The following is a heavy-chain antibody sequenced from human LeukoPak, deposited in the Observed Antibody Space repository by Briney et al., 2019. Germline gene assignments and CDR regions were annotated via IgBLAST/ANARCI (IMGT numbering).Heavy chain of an antibody. Sequence: ASVKVSRKASGYTFTGYYMHWVRQAPGQGLEWMGRINPNSGGTNYAQKFQGRVTMTRDTSISTAYMELSRPRSDDTAVYYCARGGYYDYVWGSYRYFDYWGQGTLVTVSS. V-gene: IGHV1-2*06. CDR1: GYTFTGYY. D-gene: IGHD3-16*02. CDR2: INPNSGGT. J-gene: IGHJ4*02. CDR3: ARGGYYDYVWGSYRYFDY.